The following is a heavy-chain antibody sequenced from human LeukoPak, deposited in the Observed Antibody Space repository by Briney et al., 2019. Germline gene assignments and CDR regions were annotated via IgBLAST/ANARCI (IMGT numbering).Heavy chain of an antibody. CDR2: MNPNSGNT. J-gene: IGHJ4*02. CDR3: ARRYDSGSYHLPH. Sequence: GASVKVSCKASGYTFTSYDINWVRQAAGQGLEWMGWMNPNSGNTGYAQKFQGRITMARNTSISTAHMELSSLTSEDTAVYFCARRYDSGSYHLPHWGQGTLVTVSS. V-gene: IGHV1-8*01. D-gene: IGHD3-10*01. CDR1: GYTFTSYD.